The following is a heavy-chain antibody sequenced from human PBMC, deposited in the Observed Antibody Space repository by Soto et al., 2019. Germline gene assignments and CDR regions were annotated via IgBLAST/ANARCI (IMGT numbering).Heavy chain of an antibody. J-gene: IGHJ6*02. V-gene: IGHV5-10-1*01. Sequence: GESLKISCKGSGYSFTSYWISWVRQMPGKGLEWMGRIDPSDSYTNYSPSFQGHVTISADKSISTAYLQWSSLKASDTAMYYCARASSSWYFNYGMDAWGQGTTVTVSS. CDR3: ARASSSWYFNYGMDA. D-gene: IGHD6-13*01. CDR1: GYSFTSYW. CDR2: IDPSDSYT.